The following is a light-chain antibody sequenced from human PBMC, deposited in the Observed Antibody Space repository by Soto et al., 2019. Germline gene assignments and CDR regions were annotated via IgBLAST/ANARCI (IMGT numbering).Light chain of an antibody. Sequence: QSALTLARSVSGSPGQSVTISCTGTSSDVGGYNYVSWYQQHPGKAPKLMIYDVSKRPSGVPDRFSGSKSGNTASLTISGHQTEDEADYYCCSYAGSNTLYVFGSGTKLTVL. V-gene: IGLV2-11*01. J-gene: IGLJ1*01. CDR1: SSDVGGYNY. CDR3: CSYAGSNTLYV. CDR2: DVS.